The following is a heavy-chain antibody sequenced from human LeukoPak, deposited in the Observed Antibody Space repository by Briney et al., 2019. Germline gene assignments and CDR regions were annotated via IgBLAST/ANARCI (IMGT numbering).Heavy chain of an antibody. CDR2: IYTSGST. CDR1: GGCISSYY. V-gene: IGHV4-4*07. J-gene: IGHJ5*02. D-gene: IGHD3-10*01. Sequence: SETLSLTCTVSGGCISSYYCSWIRQPAGKGLEWIGRIYTSGSTNYNPSLKSRVTMSVDTSKNQFSLKLSSVTAADTAVYYCARDDPGGGWFDPWGQGTLVTVSS. CDR3: ARDDPGGGWFDP.